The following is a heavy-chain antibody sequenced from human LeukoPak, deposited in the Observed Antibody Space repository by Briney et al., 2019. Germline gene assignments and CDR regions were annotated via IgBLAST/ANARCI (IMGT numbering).Heavy chain of an antibody. CDR3: VREEAGGPEY. CDR1: GFTFSNYG. J-gene: IGHJ4*02. CDR2: ISASGGST. V-gene: IGHV3-23*01. D-gene: IGHD3-16*01. Sequence: GGSLRLSCAASGFTFSNYGMSWVRQAPGKGLDWVSGISASGGSTYYADSVKGRFTISRDNAKNSLYLQMNSLRAEDTAVYYCVREEAGGPEYWGQGTLVTVSS.